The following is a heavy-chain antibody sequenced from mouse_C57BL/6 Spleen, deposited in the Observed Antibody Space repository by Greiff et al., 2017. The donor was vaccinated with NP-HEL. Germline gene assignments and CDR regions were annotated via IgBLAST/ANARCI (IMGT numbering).Heavy chain of an antibody. D-gene: IGHD1-1*01. CDR3: ARDWITTVVAHWYFDV. J-gene: IGHJ1*03. CDR2: IDPANGNT. V-gene: IGHV14-3*01. Sequence: EVQLHQSVAELVRPGASVKLSCTASGFNIKNTYMHWVKQRPEQGLEWIGRIDPANGNTKYAPKFQGKATITADTSSNTAYLQLSSLTSEDTAIYYCARDWITTVVAHWYFDVWGTGTTVTVSS. CDR1: GFNIKNTY.